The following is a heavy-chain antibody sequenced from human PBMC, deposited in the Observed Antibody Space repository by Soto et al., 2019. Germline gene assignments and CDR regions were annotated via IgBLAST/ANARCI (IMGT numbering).Heavy chain of an antibody. CDR3: ARRAAAGRSFEY. D-gene: IGHD6-13*01. Sequence: GRSLRLSCPASGFTFSNYAISWVRQAPGKGLEWVSLITGPGGLTYYADSVKGRFTLSRDISKNTLYLQMNSLRPEDTAVYYCARRAAAGRSFEYSGLGTLVTVSS. CDR1: GFTFSNYA. J-gene: IGHJ4*02. V-gene: IGHV3-23*01. CDR2: ITGPGGLT.